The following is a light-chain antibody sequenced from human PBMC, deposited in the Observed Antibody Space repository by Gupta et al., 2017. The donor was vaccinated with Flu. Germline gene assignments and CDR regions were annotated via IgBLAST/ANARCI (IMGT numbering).Light chain of an antibody. J-gene: IGKJ4*01. CDR1: QGVSNW. CDR3: QQYSTDPLT. Sequence: PPTLFAPVGDTATISSGARQGVSNWLAWYHQRPGNAPKILIQKASNVESGVPSRFSGSGSGTDFTLTISNLQPDDFASYYCQQYSTDPLTFGGGTKVDIK. CDR2: KAS. V-gene: IGKV1-5*03.